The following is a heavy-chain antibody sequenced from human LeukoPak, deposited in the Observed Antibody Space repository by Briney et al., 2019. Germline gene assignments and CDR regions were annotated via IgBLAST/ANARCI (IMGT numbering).Heavy chain of an antibody. CDR3: ARDLRYCSSTSCSYDVVYFQH. D-gene: IGHD2-2*01. V-gene: IGHV3-7*01. J-gene: IGHJ1*01. CDR2: IDHDGSQT. CDR1: GYTFSNNW. Sequence: GGSLGLSCAASGYTFSNNWISWVRRAPGKGLEWVANIDHDGSQTFYVDSVKGRLTISRDNAKNSLYLQMNSLRAEDTAVYYCARDLRYCSSTSCSYDVVYFQHWGQGTLVTVSS.